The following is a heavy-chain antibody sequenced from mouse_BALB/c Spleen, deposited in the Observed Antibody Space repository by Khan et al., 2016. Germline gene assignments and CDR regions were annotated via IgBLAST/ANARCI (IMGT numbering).Heavy chain of an antibody. V-gene: IGHV2-2*02. CDR2: IWSGGNT. CDR3: AGRKWTPY. Sequence: QVQLKQSGPGLVQPSQSLSITCTVSGFSLTTYDVHWVRQYPGEGLAWLGVIWSGGNTDYNEAFISRLSTSKDKCKMQVFFRMNSLQANDTARYYCAGRKWTPYWGQGTSVTVSS. J-gene: IGHJ4*01. CDR1: GFSLTTYD.